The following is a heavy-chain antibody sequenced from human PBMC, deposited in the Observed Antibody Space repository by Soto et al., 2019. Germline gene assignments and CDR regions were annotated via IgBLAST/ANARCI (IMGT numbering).Heavy chain of an antibody. CDR2: IYYSGST. D-gene: IGHD5-12*01. CDR3: ARRPKRSGYSGPDF. J-gene: IGHJ4*02. Sequence: TSETLSLTCTLSDASVTSASYFWDWIRQPPGKGLEWIGSIYYSGSTYNNPSLKSRVTMSVDTFKNQFSLNLRSVTAADTAVYYCARRPKRSGYSGPDFSGRATLVTVSS. CDR1: DASVTSASYF. V-gene: IGHV4-39*01.